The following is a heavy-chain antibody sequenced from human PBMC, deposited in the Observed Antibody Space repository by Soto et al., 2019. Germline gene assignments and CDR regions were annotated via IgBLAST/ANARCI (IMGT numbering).Heavy chain of an antibody. CDR3: ARVRGSYDFWSGYSLDY. D-gene: IGHD3-3*01. CDR1: GGSISSYY. CDR2: IYYSGST. Sequence: SETLSLTCTVSGGSISSYYWSWIRQPPGKGLEWIGYIYYSGSTNYNPSLKSRVTISVDTSKNQFSLKLSSVTAADTAVYYCARVRGSYDFWSGYSLDYWGQGTLVTVSS. V-gene: IGHV4-59*01. J-gene: IGHJ4*02.